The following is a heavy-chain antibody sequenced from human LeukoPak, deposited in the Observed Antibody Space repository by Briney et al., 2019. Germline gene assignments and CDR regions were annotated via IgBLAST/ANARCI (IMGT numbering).Heavy chain of an antibody. V-gene: IGHV3-23*01. CDR1: GFTFNNYA. J-gene: IGHJ4*02. CDR2: ISGSAQSS. D-gene: IGHD1-7*01. Sequence: GGSLRLSCVASGFTFNNYAINWVRQAPGKGLEWVAAISGSAQSSYHADSVRGRFTISRDNSKNTLYLQMNSLRAEDTAVYYCARRGNSYFDYWGQGTLVTVSS. CDR3: ARRGNSYFDY.